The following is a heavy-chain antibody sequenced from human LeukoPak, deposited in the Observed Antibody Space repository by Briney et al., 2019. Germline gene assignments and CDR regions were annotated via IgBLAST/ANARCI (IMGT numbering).Heavy chain of an antibody. J-gene: IGHJ6*02. Sequence: GRSLRLSCAASGFTFSSYGMHWVRQAPGKGLEWVAVIWYDGSNKYYADSVKGRFTISRDNSKNTLYLQMNSLRAEDPAVYYCARDGVGLRFLEWLSRSYYYYGMDVWGQGTTVTVSS. V-gene: IGHV3-33*01. D-gene: IGHD3-3*01. CDR2: IWYDGSNK. CDR1: GFTFSSYG. CDR3: ARDGVGLRFLEWLSRSYYYYGMDV.